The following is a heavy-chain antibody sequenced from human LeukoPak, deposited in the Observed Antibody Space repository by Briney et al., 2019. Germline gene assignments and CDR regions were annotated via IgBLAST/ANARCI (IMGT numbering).Heavy chain of an antibody. CDR1: GGTFSSYA. D-gene: IGHD2-2*01. CDR3: ASAPVGVVPAAIYYYYYYYMDV. J-gene: IGHJ6*03. CDR2: IIPIFGTA. V-gene: IGHV1-69*15. Sequence: SVKVSCKASGGTFSSYAISWVRQAPGQGLEWMGRIIPIFGTANYAQKFQGRVTITADESTSTAYMELSSLRSEDTAVYYCASAPVGVVPAAIYYYYYYYMDVWGKGTTVTVSS.